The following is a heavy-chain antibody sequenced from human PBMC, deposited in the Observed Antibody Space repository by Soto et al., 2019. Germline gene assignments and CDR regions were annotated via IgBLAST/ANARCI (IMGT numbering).Heavy chain of an antibody. J-gene: IGHJ3*02. D-gene: IGHD2-21*01. CDR1: GYTFTRYD. CDR2: MNPNSGNT. Sequence: ASVKVSCKASGYTFTRYDINWVRQATGQGLEWMGWMNPNSGNTGYAQKFQGRVTMTRNTSISTAYMELRSLRSDDTAVYYCARDLIPMDIWGQGTMVTVSS. CDR3: ARDLIPMDI. V-gene: IGHV1-8*01.